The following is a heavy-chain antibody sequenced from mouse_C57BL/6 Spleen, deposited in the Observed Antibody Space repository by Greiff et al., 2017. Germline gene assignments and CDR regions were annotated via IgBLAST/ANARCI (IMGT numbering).Heavy chain of an antibody. CDR2: IDPSDSET. CDR3: ARYGYDAGYFDV. CDR1: GYTFTSYW. J-gene: IGHJ1*03. V-gene: IGHV1-52*01. Sequence: VQLQQPGAELVRPGSSVKLSCKASGYTFTSYWMHWVKQRPIQGLEWIGNIDPSDSETHYNQKFKDKATLTVDKSSSTAYMQLSSLTSEDSAVYYCARYGYDAGYFDVWGTGTTVTVSS. D-gene: IGHD2-2*01.